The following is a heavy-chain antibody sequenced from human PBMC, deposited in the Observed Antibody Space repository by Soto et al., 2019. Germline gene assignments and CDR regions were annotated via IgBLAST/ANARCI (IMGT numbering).Heavy chain of an antibody. D-gene: IGHD3-3*01. CDR2: ISGSGGST. CDR1: GFTFSSYA. CDR3: AKAGYDFWSGYVAYYYYYMDV. Sequence: EVQLLESGGGLVQPGGSLRLSCAASGFTFSSYAMSWVRQAPGKGLEWVSAISGSGGSTYYADSVKGRFTISRDNSKNTLYLQMNSLRAEDTAVYYCAKAGYDFWSGYVAYYYYYMDVWGKGTTVTVSS. V-gene: IGHV3-23*01. J-gene: IGHJ6*03.